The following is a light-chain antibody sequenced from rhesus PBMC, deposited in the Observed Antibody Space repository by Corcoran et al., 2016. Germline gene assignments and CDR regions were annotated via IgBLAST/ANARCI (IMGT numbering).Light chain of an antibody. CDR2: FTS. CDR3: QQHHDYPLT. Sequence: DIQMTQSPSALSASVGDTVTITCRASQDISSHLAWYQQKPGKAPKPLIYFTSNLQSGVPSRFIGSVSGTDFTLTISSLQPEDFAVYYCQQHHDYPLTFGGGTKVEIK. J-gene: IGKJ4*01. V-gene: IGKV1S14*01. CDR1: QDISSH.